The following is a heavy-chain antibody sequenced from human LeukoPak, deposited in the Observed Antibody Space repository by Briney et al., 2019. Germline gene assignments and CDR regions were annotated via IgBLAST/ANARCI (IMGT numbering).Heavy chain of an antibody. V-gene: IGHV1-69*13. CDR3: ARVAIAARTNWFDP. Sequence: SVKVSCTASGYTFTSYAISWVRQAPGQGLEWMGGIIPIFGTANYAQKFQGRVTITADESTSTAYMELSSLRSEDTAVYYCARVAIAARTNWFDPWGQGTLVTVSS. D-gene: IGHD6-6*01. CDR2: IIPIFGTA. J-gene: IGHJ5*02. CDR1: GYTFTSYA.